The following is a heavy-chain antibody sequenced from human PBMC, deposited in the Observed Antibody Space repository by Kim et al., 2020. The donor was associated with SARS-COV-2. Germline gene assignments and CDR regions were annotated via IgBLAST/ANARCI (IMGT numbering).Heavy chain of an antibody. CDR2: IWYDGSNK. J-gene: IGHJ4*02. V-gene: IGHV3-33*01. CDR1: GFTFSSYG. Sequence: GGSLRLSCAASGFTFSSYGMHWVRQAPGKGLEWVAVIWYDGSNKYYADSVKGRFTISRDNSKNTLYLQMNSLRAEDTAVYYCARAWGSSSVPYFDYWGQGTLVTVSS. D-gene: IGHD6-6*01. CDR3: ARAWGSSSVPYFDY.